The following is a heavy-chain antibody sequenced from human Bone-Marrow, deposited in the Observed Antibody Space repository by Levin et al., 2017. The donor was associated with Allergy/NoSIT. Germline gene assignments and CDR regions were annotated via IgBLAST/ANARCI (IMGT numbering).Heavy chain of an antibody. D-gene: IGHD6-13*01. Sequence: ASVKVSCKASGYTFTGYYMHWVRQAPGQGLEWMGWINPNSGGTNYAQKFQGRVTMTRDTSISTAYMELSRLRSDDTAVYYCARGGQQLVNNYYYYMDVWGKGTTVTVSS. J-gene: IGHJ6*03. V-gene: IGHV1-2*02. CDR2: INPNSGGT. CDR1: GYTFTGYY. CDR3: ARGGQQLVNNYYYYMDV.